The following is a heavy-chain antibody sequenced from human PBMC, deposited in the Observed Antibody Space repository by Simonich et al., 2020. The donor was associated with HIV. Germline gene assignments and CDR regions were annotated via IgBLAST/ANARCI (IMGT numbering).Heavy chain of an antibody. V-gene: IGHV4-34*04. Sequence: QVQLQQWGAGLLKPSETLSLTCAVYGGSFSGYYWSWIRQPPGKGLEWIGEINHRRRTNANPSPKGRATISVEKAKNQCLRRLSSVTAADAAVYYCARGGYCSGGSCYPLFSRYGMDVWGQGTTVTVSS. D-gene: IGHD2-15*01. CDR2: INHRRRT. CDR1: GGSFSGYY. CDR3: ARGGYCSGGSCYPLFSRYGMDV. J-gene: IGHJ6*02.